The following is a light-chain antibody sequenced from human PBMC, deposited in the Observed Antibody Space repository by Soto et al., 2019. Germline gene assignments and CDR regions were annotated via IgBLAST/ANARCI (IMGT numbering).Light chain of an antibody. V-gene: IGLV1-36*01. CDR2: YDD. Sequence: QSVLTQPPSVSEAPRQRVTISGSGSSSNIGNNAVNWYQQLPGKAPKLLIYYDDLLPSGVSDRFSGSKSGTSASLAISGLQSEDEADYYCAAWDDSLNGRVFGTGTKVTVL. J-gene: IGLJ1*01. CDR3: AAWDDSLNGRV. CDR1: SSNIGNNA.